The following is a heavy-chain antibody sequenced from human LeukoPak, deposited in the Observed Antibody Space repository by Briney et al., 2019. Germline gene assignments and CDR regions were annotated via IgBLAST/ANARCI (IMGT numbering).Heavy chain of an antibody. CDR1: GFTFSNAW. Sequence: GGSLRLSCAASGFTFSNAWMSWVRQAPGKGLEWVGRIKSKTVGGTTDYAAPVKGSFTISREESKKMLYLQLKSRKTEEIAVYYCTTEPGKPCGDYEDYWGQGTLVTVSS. CDR3: TTEPGKPCGDYEDY. D-gene: IGHD4-17*01. CDR2: IKSKTVGGTT. V-gene: IGHV3-15*01. J-gene: IGHJ4*02.